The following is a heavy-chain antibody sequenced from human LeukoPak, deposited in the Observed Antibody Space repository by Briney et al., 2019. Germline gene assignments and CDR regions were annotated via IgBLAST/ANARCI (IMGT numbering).Heavy chain of an antibody. CDR3: ARSSRSWGVFDI. CDR1: GFIFSDYT. V-gene: IGHV3-23*01. Sequence: GASLGLSCAASGFIFSDYTMSWVRQAPGKGLEWVSAISTGGDDTNYADSVKGRFTISRDSSKNTLSLHINSLRAEDAAIYYCARSSRSWGVFDIWGQGTMVTVSS. J-gene: IGHJ3*02. CDR2: ISTGGDDT. D-gene: IGHD7-27*01.